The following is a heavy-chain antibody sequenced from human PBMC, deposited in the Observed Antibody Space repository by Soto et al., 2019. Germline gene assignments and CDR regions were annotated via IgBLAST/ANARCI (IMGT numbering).Heavy chain of an antibody. J-gene: IGHJ4*02. CDR3: ARDYCSGGSCYFTDY. V-gene: IGHV3-21*01. CDR1: GCTFSSYS. Sequence: GGSLRLSCAASGCTFSSYSMNWVRQAPGKGLEWVSSISSSSSYIYYADSVKGRFTISRDNAKNSLYLQMNSLRAEDTAVYYCARDYCSGGSCYFTDYWGQGTLVTVSS. D-gene: IGHD2-15*01. CDR2: ISSSSSYI.